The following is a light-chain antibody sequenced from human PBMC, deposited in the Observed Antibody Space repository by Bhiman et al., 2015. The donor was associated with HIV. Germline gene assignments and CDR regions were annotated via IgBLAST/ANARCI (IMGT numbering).Light chain of an antibody. Sequence: QSALTQPRSVSGSPGQSVTISCTGTSRDVAAYNSVSWYQQHPDKRPQTHLFLMSLSGPRGVPDRFSGSKSGITASLTISGLQTEDEADYYCCSYAGTYILFGGGTKLTVL. CDR1: SRDVAAYNS. CDR3: CSYAGTYIL. CDR2: MSL. V-gene: IGLV2-11*01. J-gene: IGLJ2*01.